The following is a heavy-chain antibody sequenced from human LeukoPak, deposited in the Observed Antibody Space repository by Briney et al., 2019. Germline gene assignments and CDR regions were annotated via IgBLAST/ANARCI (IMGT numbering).Heavy chain of an antibody. CDR1: GYSFTSYW. J-gene: IGHJ4*02. Sequence: GESLKISCKGSGYSFTSYWVGWVRQMPGKGLEWMGIIYPGDSDTRYSPSFQGQVTISADKSISTAYLQWSSLKASDTAMYYCASRIRGSGWEMTGAYYFDYWGQGALVTVSS. D-gene: IGHD6-19*01. V-gene: IGHV5-51*01. CDR3: ASRIRGSGWEMTGAYYFDY. CDR2: IYPGDSDT.